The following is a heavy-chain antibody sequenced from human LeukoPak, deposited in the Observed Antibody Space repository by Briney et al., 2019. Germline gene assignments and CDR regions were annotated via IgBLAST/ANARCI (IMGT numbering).Heavy chain of an antibody. Sequence: GGSLRLSCAASGFTFSSYAMSWVRQAPGKGLEWVSGISGSGGSTYYADSVKGRFTISRDNSKNTLYLQMNSLRAEDTAVYSCAKARLSGYDFYFDYWGQGTLVTVSS. CDR3: AKARLSGYDFYFDY. V-gene: IGHV3-23*01. CDR2: ISGSGGST. J-gene: IGHJ4*02. CDR1: GFTFSSYA. D-gene: IGHD5-12*01.